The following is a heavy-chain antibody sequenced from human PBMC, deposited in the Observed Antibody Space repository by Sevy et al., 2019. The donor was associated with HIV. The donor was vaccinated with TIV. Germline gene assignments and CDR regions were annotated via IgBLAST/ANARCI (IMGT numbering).Heavy chain of an antibody. CDR1: GFTLSCCW. J-gene: IGHJ4*02. D-gene: IGHD1-1*01. V-gene: IGHV3-74*03. CDR3: ARGGTANFDY. CDR2: INNDGSTT. Sequence: GGSLRLSCAASGFTLSCCWMHWVRQAPGKGLVWVSRINNDGSTTTYADSVRGRFTISRDNAKNTLYREMNRLRAEDTAGYYCARGGTANFDYWGQGTLVTVSS.